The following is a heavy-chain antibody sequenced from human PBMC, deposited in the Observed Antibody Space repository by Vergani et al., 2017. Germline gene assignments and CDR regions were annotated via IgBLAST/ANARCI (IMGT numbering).Heavy chain of an antibody. CDR1: GGTFSSYA. Sequence: QVQLVQSGAEVKKPGSSVKVSCKASGGTFSSYAISWVRQAPGQGLEWMGRIIPIFGTANYAQKSQGRVTITADESTSTAYMELSSLRSEDTAVYYCARDHGYYDILTGSTQDYWGQGTLVTVSS. J-gene: IGHJ4*02. CDR2: IIPIFGTA. D-gene: IGHD3-9*01. CDR3: ARDHGYYDILTGSTQDY. V-gene: IGHV1-69*13.